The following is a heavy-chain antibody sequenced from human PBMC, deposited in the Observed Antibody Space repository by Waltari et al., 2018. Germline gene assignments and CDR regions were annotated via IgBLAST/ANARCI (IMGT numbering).Heavy chain of an antibody. CDR1: GYTLTELS. D-gene: IGHD3-3*01. J-gene: IGHJ5*02. Sequence: QVQLVQSGAEVKKPGASVKVSCKVSGYTLTELSMHWVRQAPGKGLEWMGGVDPEDGETIYAQKVQGRVTMTEDTSTDTAYMELSSLRSEDTAVYYCATVLSIFGVVIMDWFDPWGQGTLVTVSS. CDR2: VDPEDGET. CDR3: ATVLSIFGVVIMDWFDP. V-gene: IGHV1-24*01.